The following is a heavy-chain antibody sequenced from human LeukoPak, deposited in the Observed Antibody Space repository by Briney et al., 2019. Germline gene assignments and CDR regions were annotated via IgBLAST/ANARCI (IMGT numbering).Heavy chain of an antibody. CDR1: GFTFSSYG. CDR3: AKETSGYSSSWYWAH. J-gene: IGHJ4*02. CDR2: IWYDGSNK. D-gene: IGHD6-13*01. Sequence: PGRSLRLSCAASGFTFSSYGMHWVHQAPGKGLEWVAVIWYDGSNKYYADSVKGRFTISRDNSKNTLYLQMNSLRAEDTAVYYCAKETSGYSSSWYWAHWGQGTLVTVSS. V-gene: IGHV3-33*06.